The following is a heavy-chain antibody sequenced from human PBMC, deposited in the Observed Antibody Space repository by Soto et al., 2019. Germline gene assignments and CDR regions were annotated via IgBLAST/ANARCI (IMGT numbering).Heavy chain of an antibody. Sequence: QITLKESGPTLVKPTQTLTLTCTFSGFSLSTSGVGVGWIRQPPGKALEWLALIYWDDDKRYSPSLKSRLSITKDTSKNQVVLTMTNIDPVDTATYYCAHSLSSSWYGGSWFDPWGQGTLVTVSS. V-gene: IGHV2-5*02. D-gene: IGHD6-13*01. CDR1: GFSLSTSGVG. CDR2: IYWDDDK. J-gene: IGHJ5*02. CDR3: AHSLSSSWYGGSWFDP.